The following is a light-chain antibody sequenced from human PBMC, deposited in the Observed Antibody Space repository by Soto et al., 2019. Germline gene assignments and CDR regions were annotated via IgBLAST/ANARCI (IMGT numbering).Light chain of an antibody. Sequence: EVVLTQSPGTLSLSPGERASLSCRTSQSVYMNYLAWYQQKPGQAPSLLIYDASTRATGIPDRFSGSGSGTDFPSITSGVEPEDCVVYYCRKYPYSPLTSGGGSEVEIK. CDR3: RKYPYSPLT. J-gene: IGKJ4*01. CDR1: QSVYMNY. CDR2: DAS. V-gene: IGKV3-20*01.